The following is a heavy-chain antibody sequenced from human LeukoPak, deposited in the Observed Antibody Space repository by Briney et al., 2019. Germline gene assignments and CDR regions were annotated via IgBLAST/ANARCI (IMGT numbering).Heavy chain of an antibody. CDR2: INPSGGST. CDR1: GYTFTSYY. J-gene: IGHJ5*02. CDR3: ARERGNYDILTGYYRSNWFDP. V-gene: IGHV1-46*01. Sequence: ASVKVSCEASGYTFTSYYMHWVRQAPGQGLEWMGIINPSGGSTSYAQKFQGRVTMTRDTSTSTVYMELSSLRSEDTAVYYCARERGNYDILTGYYRSNWFDPWGQGTLVTVSS. D-gene: IGHD3-9*01.